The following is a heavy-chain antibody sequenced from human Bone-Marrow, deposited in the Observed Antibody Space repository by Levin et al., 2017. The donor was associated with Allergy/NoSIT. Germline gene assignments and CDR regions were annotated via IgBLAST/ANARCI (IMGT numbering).Heavy chain of an antibody. V-gene: IGHV1-24*01. Sequence: ASVKVSCKVSGYALSELSIQWVRHAPGKGLECMGGFDPEEGETVYAQRFQGRITMTEDTSTGTAYMNLSSLTSEDTAVYYCATGEYDFWSGKPRSFDHWGQGTLVTVSS. J-gene: IGHJ4*02. CDR3: ATGEYDFWSGKPRSFDH. CDR1: GYALSELS. D-gene: IGHD3-3*01. CDR2: FDPEEGET.